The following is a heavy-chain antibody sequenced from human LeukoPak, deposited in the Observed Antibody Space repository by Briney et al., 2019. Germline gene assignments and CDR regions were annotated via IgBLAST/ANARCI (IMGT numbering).Heavy chain of an antibody. D-gene: IGHD6-13*01. CDR3: ARYTRAAAGTH. CDR2: ISSSSSYI. J-gene: IGHJ4*02. V-gene: IGHV3-21*04. CDR1: GFTFSSYS. Sequence: GSLRLSCAASGFTFSSYSMNWVRQAPGKGLEWVSSISSSSSYIYYADSVKGRFTISRDNSKNTLYLQMNSLRAEDTAVYYCARYTRAAAGTHWGQGTLVTVSS.